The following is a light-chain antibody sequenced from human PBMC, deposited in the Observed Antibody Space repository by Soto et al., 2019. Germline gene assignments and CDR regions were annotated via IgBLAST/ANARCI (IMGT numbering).Light chain of an antibody. CDR2: GAS. Sequence: DIQMTQSPSSLSASVGDRVTITCRASQTISRFLNWYQQKPGKAPKLLIYGASSLQSVVSPRFSGSGSGTDFSLTVSSVQPEDFATYYCQQRYSTPWTFGQGTKMDIK. V-gene: IGKV1-39*01. CDR1: QTISRF. CDR3: QQRYSTPWT. J-gene: IGKJ1*01.